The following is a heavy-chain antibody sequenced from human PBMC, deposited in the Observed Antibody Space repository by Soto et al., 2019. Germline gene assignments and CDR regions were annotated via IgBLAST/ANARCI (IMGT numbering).Heavy chain of an antibody. Sequence: ASVKVSCKSSGYTFSNFYIHWVRQAPGQGLEWMGIINPTGVSTTYAQKFQGRVTLTRDTSTSTVYIDMSSLRSEDTAVYYCVRSYDDSNGFSLYQFDYWGQGTRVTVSS. CDR1: GYTFSNFY. CDR3: VRSYDDSNGFSLYQFDY. J-gene: IGHJ4*02. V-gene: IGHV1-46*01. CDR2: INPTGVST. D-gene: IGHD3-22*01.